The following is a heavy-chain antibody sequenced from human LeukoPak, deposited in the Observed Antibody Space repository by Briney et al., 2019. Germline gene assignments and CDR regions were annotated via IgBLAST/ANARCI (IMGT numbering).Heavy chain of an antibody. V-gene: IGHV4-61*02. Sequence: PSETLSLTCTVSRGSISSGSYYWSWIRQPARKGLEWIGRIYTSGSTNYNPSLKSRVTISVDTSKNQFSLELSSVTAADTAVYYCASSLIAAHDYWGQGTLVTLSS. CDR2: IYTSGST. CDR1: RGSISSGSYY. CDR3: ASSLIAAHDY. D-gene: IGHD6-6*01. J-gene: IGHJ4*02.